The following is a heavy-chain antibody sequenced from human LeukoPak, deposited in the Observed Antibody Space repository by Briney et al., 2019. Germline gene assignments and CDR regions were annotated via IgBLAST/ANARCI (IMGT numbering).Heavy chain of an antibody. CDR2: ISYDGSNK. V-gene: IGHV3-30*18. CDR1: GFTFSSYW. Sequence: GSLRLSCAASGFTFSSYWMSWVRQAPGKGLEWVAVISYDGSNKYYADSVKGRFTISRDNSKNTLYLQMNSLRAEDTAVYYCAKADVQQWLVRGFFDYWGQGTLVTVSS. D-gene: IGHD6-19*01. J-gene: IGHJ4*02. CDR3: AKADVQQWLVRGFFDY.